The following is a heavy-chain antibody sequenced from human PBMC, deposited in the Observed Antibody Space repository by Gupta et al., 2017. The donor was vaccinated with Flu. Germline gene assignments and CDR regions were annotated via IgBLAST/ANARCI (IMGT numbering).Heavy chain of an antibody. J-gene: IGHJ3*02. D-gene: IGHD1-1*01. CDR2: ISRISRFI. Sequence: MHWVRQAPGKGLEWVSSISRISRFIFYADSVKGRFSISRDNAKNSLYPQMNSLRAEDTAVYYCAKNKASGTTKGSFDIWGQGTMLTVSA. CDR3: AKNKASGTTKGSFDI. V-gene: IGHV3-21*06.